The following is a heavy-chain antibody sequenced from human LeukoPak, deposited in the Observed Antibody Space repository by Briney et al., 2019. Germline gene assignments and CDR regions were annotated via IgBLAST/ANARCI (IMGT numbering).Heavy chain of an antibody. D-gene: IGHD3-9*01. CDR1: GYSFTSYW. J-gene: IGHJ4*02. Sequence: GESLKISCKGSGYSFTSYWIGWVRQMPGKGLEWMGIIYPGDSDTRYSPSFQGQVTISADKSISTAYLQWSSLKASDTAMYHCARLRYDDILTGYSLYYFDYWGQGTLVTVSS. V-gene: IGHV5-51*01. CDR2: IYPGDSDT. CDR3: ARLRYDDILTGYSLYYFDY.